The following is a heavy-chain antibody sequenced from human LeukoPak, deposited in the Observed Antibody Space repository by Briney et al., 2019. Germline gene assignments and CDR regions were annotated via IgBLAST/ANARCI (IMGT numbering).Heavy chain of an antibody. V-gene: IGHV1-69*04. CDR1: GGTFSSYA. D-gene: IGHD3-10*01. CDR2: IIPILGVA. CDR3: ARDTYYYGSGSPLPLFDY. Sequence: SVKVSCKASGGTFSSYAISWVRQAPGQGLEWMGRIIPILGVANYAQKFQGRVTITADKSTSTAYMELSSLRSEDTAVYYCARDTYYYGSGSPLPLFDYWGQGTLVTVSS. J-gene: IGHJ4*02.